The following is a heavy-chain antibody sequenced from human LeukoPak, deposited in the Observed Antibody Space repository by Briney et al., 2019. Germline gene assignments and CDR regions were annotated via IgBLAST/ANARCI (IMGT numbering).Heavy chain of an antibody. CDR1: GFTFSSYS. V-gene: IGHV3-21*01. J-gene: IGHJ4*02. CDR2: ISSSSSYI. D-gene: IGHD6-13*01. Sequence: GGSLRLSCAASGFTFSSYSMNWVRQAPGKGLEWVSSISSSSSYIYYADSVKGRFTISRDNAKNSLYLQMNGLRAEDTAVYYCARSPASSSWYGWGQGTLVTVSS. CDR3: ARSPASSSWYG.